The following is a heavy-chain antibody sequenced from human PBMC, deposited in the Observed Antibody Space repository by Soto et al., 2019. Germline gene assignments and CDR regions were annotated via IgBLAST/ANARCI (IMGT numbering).Heavy chain of an antibody. CDR3: ARPRYCYGSTPYSDGQPPVY. D-gene: IGHD3-22*01. CDR1: GFTFSSYA. Sequence: PGGSLRLSCAASGFTFSSYAMHWVRQAPGKGLEWVAFISHDGNNTYYADSVKGRFSISRDNSKNTLYLQMNSLRTEATAMFDCARPRYCYGSTPYSDGQPPVYWYPGTLVTVSS. V-gene: IGHV3-30-3*01. J-gene: IGHJ4*02. CDR2: ISHDGNNT.